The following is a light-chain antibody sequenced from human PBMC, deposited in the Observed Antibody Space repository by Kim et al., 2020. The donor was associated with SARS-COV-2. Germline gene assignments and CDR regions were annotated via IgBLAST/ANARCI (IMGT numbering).Light chain of an antibody. J-gene: IGKJ4*01. CDR3: QQYDNLPSPT. Sequence: DIQMTQSPSSLSASVGDRVTITCQASQDISNYLNWYQQKPGKAPKLLIYDASNLETGVPSRFSGSGSGTDFTFTISSLQPEDIATYYCQQYDNLPSPTFGGGTKVDIK. CDR1: QDISNY. CDR2: DAS. V-gene: IGKV1-33*01.